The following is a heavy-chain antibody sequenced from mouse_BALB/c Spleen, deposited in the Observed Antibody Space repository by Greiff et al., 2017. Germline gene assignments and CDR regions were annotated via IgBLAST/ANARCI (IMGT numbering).Heavy chain of an antibody. Sequence: LVESGPELVKPGASVKMSCKASGYTFTDYVISWVKQRTGQGLEWIGEIYPGSGSTYYNEKFKGKATLTADKSSNTAYMQLSSLTSEDSAVYFCERRDYGSSSAWFAYWGEGTLVTVSA. CDR2: IYPGSGST. CDR1: GYTFTDYV. J-gene: IGHJ3*01. D-gene: IGHD1-1*01. V-gene: IGHV1-77*01. CDR3: ERRDYGSSSAWFAY.